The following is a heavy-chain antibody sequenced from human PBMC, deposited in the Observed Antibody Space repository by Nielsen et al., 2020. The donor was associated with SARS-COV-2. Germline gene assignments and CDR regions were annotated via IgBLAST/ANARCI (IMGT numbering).Heavy chain of an antibody. D-gene: IGHD3-3*01. Sequence: ASVKVSCKASGYTFTGYDINWVRQATGQGLEWMGWMNPNSGNTGYAQKFQGRVTMTRNTSISTAYMELSSLRSEDTAVYYCASRLVFDFWSGYYYYGMDVWGQGTTVTVSS. CDR1: GYTFTGYD. CDR3: ASRLVFDFWSGYYYYGMDV. V-gene: IGHV1-8*01. CDR2: MNPNSGNT. J-gene: IGHJ6*02.